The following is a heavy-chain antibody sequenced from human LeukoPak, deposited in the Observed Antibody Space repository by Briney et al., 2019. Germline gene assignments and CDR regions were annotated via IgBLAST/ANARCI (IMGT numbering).Heavy chain of an antibody. CDR2: IYYSGST. J-gene: IGHJ6*02. V-gene: IGHV4-30-4*01. D-gene: IGHD3-10*01. Sequence: PSETLSLTCTVSGGSISGGDYYWSWIRQPPGKGLGWIGYIYYSGSTYYNPSLKSRVTISVDTSKNQFSLKLSSVTAADTAVYYCARGIRFTMVRGPYGMDVWGQGTTVTVSS. CDR1: GGSISGGDYY. CDR3: ARGIRFTMVRGPYGMDV.